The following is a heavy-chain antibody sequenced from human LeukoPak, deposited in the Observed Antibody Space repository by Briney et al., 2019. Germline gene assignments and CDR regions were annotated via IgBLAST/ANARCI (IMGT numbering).Heavy chain of an antibody. CDR2: IYHSGST. V-gene: IGHV4-4*02. D-gene: IGHD3-22*01. CDR1: GGSISSSNW. J-gene: IGHJ1*01. CDR3: ARASYDSSDYEYFQH. Sequence: PSGTLSLTCAVSGGSISSSNWWSWVRQPPGKGLEWIREIYHSGSTNYNPSLKSRVTISVDKSKNQFSLKLSSVTAADTAVYYCARASYDSSDYEYFQHWGQGTLVTVSS.